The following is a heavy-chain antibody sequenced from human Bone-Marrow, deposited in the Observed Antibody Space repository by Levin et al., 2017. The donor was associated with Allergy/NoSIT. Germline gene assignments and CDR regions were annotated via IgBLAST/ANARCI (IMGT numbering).Heavy chain of an antibody. D-gene: IGHD6-19*01. CDR1: GFTFSSYW. CDR3: ARVVAVAGTTWYFDL. CDR2: IKPDGTEK. V-gene: IGHV3-7*03. J-gene: IGHJ2*01. Sequence: SCAASGFTFSSYWMNWVRQAPGKGLEWVANIKPDGTEKYYVDSVKGRFTISRDNAKNSLYLQMNSLRAEDTAVYYCARVVAVAGTTWYFDLWGRGTLVTVSS.